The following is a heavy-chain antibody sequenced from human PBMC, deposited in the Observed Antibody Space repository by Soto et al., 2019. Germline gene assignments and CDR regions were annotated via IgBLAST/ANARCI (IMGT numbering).Heavy chain of an antibody. Sequence: ASVKVSGKASGYTFTIYAMHCVLQPPPQRLEWMGWINAGNGNTKYSPKFQGRVTITRDTSASTAYMELSSLSSEDTAVYYCARDLAGIAAAGTGDYWGQGTLVTVSS. V-gene: IGHV1-3*01. D-gene: IGHD6-13*01. CDR2: INAGNGNT. J-gene: IGHJ4*02. CDR3: ARDLAGIAAAGTGDY. CDR1: GYTFTIYA.